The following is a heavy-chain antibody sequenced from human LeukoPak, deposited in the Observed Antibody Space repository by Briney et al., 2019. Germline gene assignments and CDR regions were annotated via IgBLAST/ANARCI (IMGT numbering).Heavy chain of an antibody. CDR1: GFTFSSYW. V-gene: IGHV3-74*01. CDR3: ARDLAYCSGGSCPVGY. CDR2: INSDGSST. J-gene: IGHJ4*02. Sequence: GGSLRLSCAASGFTFSSYWMHRVRQAPGKGLVWVSRINSDGSSTSYADSVKGRFTISRDNAKNTLYLQMNSLRAEDTAVYYCARDLAYCSGGSCPVGYWGQGTLVTVSS. D-gene: IGHD2-15*01.